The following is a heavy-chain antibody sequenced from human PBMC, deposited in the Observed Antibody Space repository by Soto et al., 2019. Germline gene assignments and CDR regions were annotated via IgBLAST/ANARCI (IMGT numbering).Heavy chain of an antibody. D-gene: IGHD6-19*01. V-gene: IGHV3-33*01. Sequence: QVQLVESGGGVVQPGRSLRLSCAASGFTFSSYGMHWVRQAPGKGLEWVAVIWYDGSNKYYADSVKGRFTISRDNSKNTLYLQMNSLRAEDTAVYYCARDPNSSGWYGGWYYFDYWGQGTLVTVSS. J-gene: IGHJ4*02. CDR2: IWYDGSNK. CDR3: ARDPNSSGWYGGWYYFDY. CDR1: GFTFSSYG.